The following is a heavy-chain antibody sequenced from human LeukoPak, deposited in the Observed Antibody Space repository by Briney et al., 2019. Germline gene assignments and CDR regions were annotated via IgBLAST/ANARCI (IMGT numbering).Heavy chain of an antibody. V-gene: IGHV1-8*01. CDR1: GYTFTSYD. Sequence: ASVKVSCKASGYTFTSYDINWVRQATGQGLEWMGWMNPNSGNTGYAQKFQGRVTMTRNTSISTAYMEPSSLRSEDTAVYYCARQSIAARYNWFDPWGQGTLVTVSS. J-gene: IGHJ5*02. D-gene: IGHD6-6*01. CDR2: MNPNSGNT. CDR3: ARQSIAARYNWFDP.